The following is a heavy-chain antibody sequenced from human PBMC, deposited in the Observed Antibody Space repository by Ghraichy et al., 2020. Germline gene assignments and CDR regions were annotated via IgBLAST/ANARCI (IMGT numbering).Heavy chain of an antibody. Sequence: LSLTCVISGDSVSSNIASWSWIRQSPSRGLEWLGRTFYRSNWYNEYAVSVKGRITFSSDTSKNQFSLHLDSVTPEDTAVYYCAGEPGYSYGHAFDWWGQGTLVTVSS. CDR3: AGEPGYSYGHAFDW. V-gene: IGHV6-1*01. CDR2: TFYRSNWYN. CDR1: GDSVSSNIAS. J-gene: IGHJ4*02. D-gene: IGHD5-18*01.